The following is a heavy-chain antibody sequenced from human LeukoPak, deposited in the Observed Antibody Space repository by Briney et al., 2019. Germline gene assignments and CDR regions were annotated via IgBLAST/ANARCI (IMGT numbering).Heavy chain of an antibody. J-gene: IGHJ4*02. V-gene: IGHV3-7*01. CDR3: AREASGNYDFDY. CDR2: IEKHGSAD. Sequence: GGSLRLSCVGSGFSVSPYWMSWVRQAPGKGLEWLANIEKHGSADYYVDSVKGRFTISRDNAKNSLSLQLDSLRVEDTAVYYCAREASGNYDFDYWGQGTLVTVSS. D-gene: IGHD1-7*01. CDR1: GFSVSPYW.